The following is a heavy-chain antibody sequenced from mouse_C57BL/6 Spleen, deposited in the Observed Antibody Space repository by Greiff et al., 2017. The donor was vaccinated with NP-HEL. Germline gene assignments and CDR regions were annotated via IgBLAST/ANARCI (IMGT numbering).Heavy chain of an antibody. V-gene: IGHV1-53*01. CDR3: ARCPPRNYFDY. Sequence: VQLQQSGTELVKPGASVKLSCKASGYTFTSYWMHWVKQRPGQGLEWIGNINPSNGGTNYNEKFKSKATLTVDKSSSTAYMQLSSLTSEDSAVYYWARCPPRNYFDYWGQGTTLTVSS. J-gene: IGHJ2*01. CDR2: INPSNGGT. CDR1: GYTFTSYW.